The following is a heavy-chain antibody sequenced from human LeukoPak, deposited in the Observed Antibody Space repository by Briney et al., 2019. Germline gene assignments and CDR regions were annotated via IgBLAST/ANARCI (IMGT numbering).Heavy chain of an antibody. Sequence: SETLSLTCAVYGGSFSGYYWSWIRQPTGKGLEWIGEINHSGSTNYNPSLKSRVTISVDTSKNQFSLKLSSVTAADTAVYYCARGRWLRSFDYWGQGTLVTVSS. D-gene: IGHD5-12*01. V-gene: IGHV4-34*01. CDR2: INHSGST. CDR1: GGSFSGYY. J-gene: IGHJ4*02. CDR3: ARGRWLRSFDY.